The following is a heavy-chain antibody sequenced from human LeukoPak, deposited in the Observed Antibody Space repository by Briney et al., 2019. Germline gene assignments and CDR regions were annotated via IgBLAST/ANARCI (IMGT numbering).Heavy chain of an antibody. CDR3: ARSRAYCSSTSCYSTGRPWPVGYNWFDP. Sequence: GGSLRLSCAASGFTFSSYGMHWVRQAPGKGLEWVAFIRYDGSNKYYADPVKGRFTISRDNSKNTLYLQMNSLRSEDTAAYYCARSRAYCSSTSCYSTGRPWPVGYNWFDPWGQGTLVTVSS. CDR1: GFTFSSYG. CDR2: IRYDGSNK. J-gene: IGHJ5*02. V-gene: IGHV3-30*02. D-gene: IGHD2-2*01.